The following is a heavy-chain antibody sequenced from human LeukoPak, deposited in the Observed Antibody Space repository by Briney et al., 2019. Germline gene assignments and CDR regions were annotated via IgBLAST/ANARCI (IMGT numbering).Heavy chain of an antibody. CDR3: AREYYYGSGSYSDC. J-gene: IGHJ4*02. D-gene: IGHD3-10*01. CDR2: IIPILGIA. Sequence: SVKVSCKASGGTFSSYTISWVRQAPGQGLEWMGRIIPILGIANYAQKFQGRVTITRDTSASTAYMELSSLRPEDTAVYYCAREYYYGSGSYSDCWGQGTLVTVSS. CDR1: GGTFSSYT. V-gene: IGHV1-69*04.